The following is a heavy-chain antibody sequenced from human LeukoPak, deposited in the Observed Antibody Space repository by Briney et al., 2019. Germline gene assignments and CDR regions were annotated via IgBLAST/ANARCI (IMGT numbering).Heavy chain of an antibody. CDR3: ARDSPDAFTFDY. CDR2: TYYRSKWYN. CDR1: GDSVSSNSAT. D-gene: IGHD1-14*01. J-gene: IGHJ4*02. Sequence: TSQTLSLTCAISGDSVSSNSATWNWIRQSTSRGLDWLGRTYYRSKWYNDYAVSVKRRITINPDTSKNQFSLQLNSVTPEDTAVYYCARDSPDAFTFDYWGQGTLVTVSS. V-gene: IGHV6-1*01.